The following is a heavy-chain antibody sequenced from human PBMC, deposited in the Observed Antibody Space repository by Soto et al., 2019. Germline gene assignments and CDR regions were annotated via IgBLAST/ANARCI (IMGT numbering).Heavy chain of an antibody. J-gene: IGHJ6*02. CDR2: IYYSGST. D-gene: IGHD3-9*01. CDR3: ARDQHFDWLLPGDYYYGMDV. Sequence: SETLSLTCTVSGGSVSSGSYYWSWIRQPPGKGLEWIGYIYYSGSTNYNPSLKSRVTISVDTSKNQFSLKLSSVTAADTAVYYCARDQHFDWLLPGDYYYGMDVWGQGTTVTVSS. V-gene: IGHV4-61*01. CDR1: GGSVSSGSYY.